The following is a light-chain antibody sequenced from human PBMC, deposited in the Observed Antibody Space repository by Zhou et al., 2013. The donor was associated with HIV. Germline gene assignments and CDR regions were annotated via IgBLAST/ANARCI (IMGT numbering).Light chain of an antibody. V-gene: IGKV1-8*01. CDR3: QQSYIAPRT. CDR2: GAS. CDR1: QDISSY. Sequence: AIRMTQSPTSFSASTGDRVTITCRATQDISSYVAWYQQELGKAPKLLIYGASTLQSGVPSRFSGTRSGTDFTLTISNLQPEDFATYYCQQSYIAPRTFGQGTKVE. J-gene: IGKJ1*01.